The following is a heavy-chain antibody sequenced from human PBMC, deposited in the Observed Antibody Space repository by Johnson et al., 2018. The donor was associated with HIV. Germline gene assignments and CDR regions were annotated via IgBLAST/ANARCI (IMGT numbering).Heavy chain of an antibody. CDR1: GFTFSSYG. CDR2: IWYDGNNI. V-gene: IGHV3-33*08. Sequence: QEKLVESGGGVVQPGRSLRLSCVASGFTFSSYGMHWVRQAPGKGLEWVAVIWYDGNNIYYADSVRGRFTISRDNSKNTLYLQMGSLRVEDTARYYCARGPILEWLSGDGFDMWGQGTMVTV. J-gene: IGHJ3*02. CDR3: ARGPILEWLSGDGFDM. D-gene: IGHD3-3*01.